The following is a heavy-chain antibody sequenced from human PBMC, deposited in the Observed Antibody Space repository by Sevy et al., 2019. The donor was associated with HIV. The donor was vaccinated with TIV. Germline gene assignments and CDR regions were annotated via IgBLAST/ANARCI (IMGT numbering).Heavy chain of an antibody. Sequence: ASVKVSCKASGYTFTSYYMHWVRQAPGQGLEWMGIINPSGGSTSYAQKFQGRVTMTRDTSTSTVYMELSSLRSEDTAVYYCASPGYCSSTSCKRDAFDIWGQGTMVTVS. D-gene: IGHD2-2*01. J-gene: IGHJ3*02. CDR1: GYTFTSYY. CDR3: ASPGYCSSTSCKRDAFDI. CDR2: INPSGGST. V-gene: IGHV1-46*03.